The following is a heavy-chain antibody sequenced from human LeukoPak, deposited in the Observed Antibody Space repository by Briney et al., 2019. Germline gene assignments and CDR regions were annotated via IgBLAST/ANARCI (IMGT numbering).Heavy chain of an antibody. Sequence: GGSLRLSCAASGFTFSNYALMWVRQAPGKGLEWVSAIRGRGYGTFYADSVEGRFTISRDNSKNMLYLQMNSLRAEDTALYYCARDPNGDYIGAFDMRGQGTKVTVSS. J-gene: IGHJ3*02. D-gene: IGHD4-17*01. CDR2: IRGRGYGT. CDR3: ARDPNGDYIGAFDM. V-gene: IGHV3-23*01. CDR1: GFTFSNYA.